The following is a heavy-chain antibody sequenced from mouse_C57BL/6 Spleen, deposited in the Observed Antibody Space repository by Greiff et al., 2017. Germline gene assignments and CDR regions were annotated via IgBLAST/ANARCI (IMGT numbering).Heavy chain of an antibody. J-gene: IGHJ2*01. CDR1: GYAFSSSW. V-gene: IGHV1-82*01. D-gene: IGHD2-5*01. Sequence: QVQLKQSGPELVKPGASVKISCKASGYAFSSSWMNWVKQRPGKGLEWIGRIYPGDGDTNYNGKFKGKATLTADKSSSTAYMQLSSLTSEDSAVYFCARRDSNYDDYWGQGTTLTVSS. CDR2: IYPGDGDT. CDR3: ARRDSNYDDY.